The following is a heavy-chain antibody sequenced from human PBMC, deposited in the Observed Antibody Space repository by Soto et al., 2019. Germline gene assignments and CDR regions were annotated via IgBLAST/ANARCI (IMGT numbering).Heavy chain of an antibody. CDR2: IYYSGST. J-gene: IGHJ6*02. Sequence: SETLSLTCTVSGGSISSSSYYWGWIRQPPGKGLEWIGSIYYSGSTYYNPSLKSRVTISVDTSKNQFSLKLSSVTAADTAVYYCARGWIEPDEQQKRQDYYYYYGMDVWGQGTTVTVSS. V-gene: IGHV4-39*01. D-gene: IGHD6-13*01. CDR1: GGSISSSSYY. CDR3: ARGWIEPDEQQKRQDYYYYYGMDV.